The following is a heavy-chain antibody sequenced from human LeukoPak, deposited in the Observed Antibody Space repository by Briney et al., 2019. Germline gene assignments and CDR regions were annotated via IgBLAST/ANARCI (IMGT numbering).Heavy chain of an antibody. V-gene: IGHV3-30*03. CDR1: GFTFSSYG. J-gene: IGHJ3*02. D-gene: IGHD4-11*01. CDR2: ISYAGSNK. Sequence: GGSLRLSCAASGFTFSSYGMTWVRQAPGKGLEWVAVISYAGSNKFYADSVRGRVTISRDNSKNTLYLQMNNLKTEDTAVCYCARGQHRVTYSDDAFDIWGQGTMVTVSS. CDR3: ARGQHRVTYSDDAFDI.